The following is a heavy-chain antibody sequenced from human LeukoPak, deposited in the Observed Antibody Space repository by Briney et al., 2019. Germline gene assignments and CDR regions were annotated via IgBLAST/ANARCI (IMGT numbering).Heavy chain of an antibody. CDR3: ARDHVITFGGVIVHEPFDY. Sequence: GGSLRLSCAASGFTFSSYGMRWVRQAPGKGLEWVAVIWYDGSNKYYADSVKGRFTISRDNSKNTLYLQMNSLRAEDTAVYYCARDHVITFGGVIVHEPFDYWGQGTLVTVSS. CDR1: GFTFSSYG. V-gene: IGHV3-33*01. D-gene: IGHD3-16*02. J-gene: IGHJ4*02. CDR2: IWYDGSNK.